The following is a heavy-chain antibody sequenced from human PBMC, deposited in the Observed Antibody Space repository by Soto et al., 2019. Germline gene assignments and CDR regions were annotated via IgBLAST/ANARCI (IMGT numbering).Heavy chain of an antibody. J-gene: IGHJ5*02. CDR2: MNPNSGNT. Sequence: ASVKVSCKASGYTFTNFDVNWVRQATGQGLEWMGWMNPNSGNTGYAEKFQGRVTMTRNTSMSTVYMELSSLRSEDTAVYYCARMSSSSWYNWFDPWGQGTLVTVSS. CDR3: ARMSSSSWYNWFDP. D-gene: IGHD6-13*01. CDR1: GYTFTNFD. V-gene: IGHV1-8*01.